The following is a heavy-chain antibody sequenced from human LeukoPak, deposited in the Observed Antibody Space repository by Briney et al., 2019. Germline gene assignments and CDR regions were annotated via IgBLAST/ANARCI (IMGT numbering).Heavy chain of an antibody. D-gene: IGHD1-26*01. Sequence: SETLSLTCTVSGGSISSYYWSWIRQPPGKGLEWIGYIYYSGSTNYNPSLKSQVTISVDTSKNQFSLKLSSVTAADTAVYYCARENGVGATGYFDYWGQGTLVTVSS. CDR2: IYYSGST. CDR1: GGSISSYY. CDR3: ARENGVGATGYFDY. J-gene: IGHJ4*02. V-gene: IGHV4-59*01.